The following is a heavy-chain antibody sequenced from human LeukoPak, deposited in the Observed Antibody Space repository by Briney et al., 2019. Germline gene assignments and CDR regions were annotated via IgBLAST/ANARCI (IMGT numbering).Heavy chain of an antibody. CDR2: INHSGST. Sequence: KASETLSLTCAGYGGSFSGYYWGGVRQPPGKGGERGGEINHSGSTNYNPSLKSRVTISVDTSKNQFSLKLSSVTAADTAVYYCARRGIVVVTNRRWYFDLWGRGTLVTVSS. CDR1: GGSFSGYY. CDR3: ARRGIVVVTNRRWYFDL. D-gene: IGHD2-21*02. J-gene: IGHJ2*01. V-gene: IGHV4-34*01.